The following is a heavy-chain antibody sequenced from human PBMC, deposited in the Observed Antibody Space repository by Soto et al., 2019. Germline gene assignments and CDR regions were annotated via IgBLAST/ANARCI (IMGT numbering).Heavy chain of an antibody. Sequence: ASVKVSCKVSGYTLTELSMHWVRQAPGKGLEWMGRFDPEDGESIYAQKFQGRVTMTEDTSTDTAYMELSSLRSEDTAVYYCATRFGYYDSSGPLEFLYWGQGTLVTVSS. CDR1: GYTLTELS. V-gene: IGHV1-24*01. CDR2: FDPEDGES. CDR3: ATRFGYYDSSGPLEFLY. D-gene: IGHD3-22*01. J-gene: IGHJ4*02.